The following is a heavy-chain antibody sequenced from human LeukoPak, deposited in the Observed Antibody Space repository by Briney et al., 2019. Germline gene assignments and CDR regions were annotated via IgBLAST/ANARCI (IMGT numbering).Heavy chain of an antibody. CDR2: ISAYNGNT. D-gene: IGHD3-22*01. Sequence: ASVKVSCKASGYTFTSYGISWVRQAPGQGLEWMGWISAYNGNTNYAQKLQGRVTMTTDTSTSTAYMELRSLRSDDTAVYYCATPYYYDSSGYYYLETWRAFDIWGQGTMVTVSS. V-gene: IGHV1-18*01. CDR1: GYTFTSYG. J-gene: IGHJ3*02. CDR3: ATPYYYDSSGYYYLETWRAFDI.